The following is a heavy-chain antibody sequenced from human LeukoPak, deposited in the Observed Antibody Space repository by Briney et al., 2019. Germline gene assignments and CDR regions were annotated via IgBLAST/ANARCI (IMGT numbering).Heavy chain of an antibody. CDR1: GGSISSYY. CDR2: IYTSGST. J-gene: IGHJ6*03. Sequence: SETLSLTCTVSGGSISSYYWSWIRQPAGKGLEWIGRIYTSGSTNYNPSLKSRVTMSVDTSKNQFSLKLSSVTAADTAVYYCARDLRDFWSGYYPFYYMDVWGKGTTVTVSS. D-gene: IGHD3-3*01. V-gene: IGHV4-4*07. CDR3: ARDLRDFWSGYYPFYYMDV.